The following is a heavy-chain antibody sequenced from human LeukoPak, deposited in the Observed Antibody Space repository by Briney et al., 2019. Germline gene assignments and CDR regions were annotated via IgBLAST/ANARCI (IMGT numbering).Heavy chain of an antibody. V-gene: IGHV4-61*02. CDR1: GGSISSGSYY. CDR3: ASTYYYDSSGYYYLDY. D-gene: IGHD3-22*01. Sequence: SETLSLTCTVSGGSISSGSYYWSWIRQPAGKGLEWIGRIYTSGSTNYNPSLKSRVTISVDTSKNQFSLKLSSVTAADTAVYYCASTYYYDSSGYYYLDYWGQGTLVTVSS. J-gene: IGHJ4*02. CDR2: IYTSGST.